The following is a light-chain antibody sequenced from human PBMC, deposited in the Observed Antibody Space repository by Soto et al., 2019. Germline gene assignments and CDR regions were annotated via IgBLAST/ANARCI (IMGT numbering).Light chain of an antibody. CDR2: RDN. Sequence: QSVLNQPPSASGTPGQRVTISCSGSSSNIGSNYVCWYQQLPGTAPKLLIYRDNQRPSGVPDRFSGSKSGTSASLAISGLRSEDEADYYCAAWDDSLSGRYVFGTGTKVTVL. CDR3: AAWDDSLSGRYV. CDR1: SSNIGSNY. V-gene: IGLV1-47*01. J-gene: IGLJ1*01.